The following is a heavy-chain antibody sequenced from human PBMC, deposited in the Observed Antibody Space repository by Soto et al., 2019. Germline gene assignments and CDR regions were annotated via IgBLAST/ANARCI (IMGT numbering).Heavy chain of an antibody. CDR3: ERQFEGGAPDY. V-gene: IGHV5-10-1*01. J-gene: IGHJ4*02. Sequence: GESVKISCTGFGYTFTTFWISWVRQMPGKGLEWMGRIDPGDTYATYSPSFQGHVTISADKSISTAYLQWSSLKASDTAMYYCERQFEGGAPDYWGQGTLVTVSS. CDR1: GYTFTTFW. D-gene: IGHD1-26*01. CDR2: IDPGDTYA.